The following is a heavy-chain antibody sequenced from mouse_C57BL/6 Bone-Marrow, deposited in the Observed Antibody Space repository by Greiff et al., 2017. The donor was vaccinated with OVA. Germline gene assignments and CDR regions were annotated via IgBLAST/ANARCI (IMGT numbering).Heavy chain of an antibody. V-gene: IGHV1-82*01. CDR3: ASPHYYGSSYGAMDY. CDR2: IYPGDGDT. Sequence: VQLVESGPELVKPGASVKISCKASGYAFSSSWMNWVKQRPGKGLEWIGRIYPGDGDTNYNGKFKGKDTLTADKSSSTAYMQLSSLTSEDSAVYFCASPHYYGSSYGAMDYWGQGTSVTVSS. CDR1: GYAFSSSW. J-gene: IGHJ4*01. D-gene: IGHD1-1*01.